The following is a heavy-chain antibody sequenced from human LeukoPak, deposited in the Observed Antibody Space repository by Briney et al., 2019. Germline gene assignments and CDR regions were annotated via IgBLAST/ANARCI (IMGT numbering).Heavy chain of an antibody. CDR3: ARDLQVDAFDI. V-gene: IGHV3-48*02. CDR2: ISSSSSTI. J-gene: IGHJ3*02. CDR1: GFTFSSYS. Sequence: GGSLRLSCAASGFTFSSYSMNWVRQAPGKGLEWVSYISSSSSTIYYADSVKGRFTISRDNAKNSLYLQVNSLRDEDTAVYYCARDLQVDAFDIWGQGTMVTVSS.